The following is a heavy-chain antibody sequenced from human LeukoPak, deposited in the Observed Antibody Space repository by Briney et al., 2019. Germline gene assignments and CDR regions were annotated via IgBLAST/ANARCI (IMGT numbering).Heavy chain of an antibody. D-gene: IGHD3-3*01. CDR2: ISGSGGST. CDR3: AKGGYDFWSGYQPDYIDY. V-gene: IGHV3-23*01. CDR1: GFTFSSYA. Sequence: PGGSLRLSCAASGFTFSSYAMSRVRQVPGKGLEWVSAISGSGGSTYYADSVKGRFTISRDNSKNTLYLQMNSLRAEDTAVYYCAKGGYDFWSGYQPDYIDYWGQGTLVTVSS. J-gene: IGHJ4*02.